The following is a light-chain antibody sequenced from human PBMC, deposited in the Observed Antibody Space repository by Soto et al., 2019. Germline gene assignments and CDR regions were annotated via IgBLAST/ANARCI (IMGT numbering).Light chain of an antibody. CDR1: QSVSSY. J-gene: IGKJ1*01. CDR2: DAS. Sequence: EIVWTQYPGTLSLSRGEIATLSYRASQSVSSYLAWYQQKPGQAPRLLIYDASNRATGIPARFSGSGSGTDFNLTISSLEPEDFAVYYCQQRSNWPPKFGQGTKVDIK. CDR3: QQRSNWPPK. V-gene: IGKV3-11*01.